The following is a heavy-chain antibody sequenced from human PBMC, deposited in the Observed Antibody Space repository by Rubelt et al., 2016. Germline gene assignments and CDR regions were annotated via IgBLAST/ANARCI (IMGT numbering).Heavy chain of an antibody. CDR1: GYTFTSYY. Sequence: QVQLVQSGAEVKKPGASVKVSCKASGYTFTSYYMHWVRQAPGQGLEWMGIINPSGGSTRYDKKFQGGATMTRDTSTSTVYMELGSLRSEDAAVYYWARDPGPRGNDYWGQGTLVTVSS. V-gene: IGHV1-46*03. D-gene: IGHD3-10*01. CDR2: INPSGGST. J-gene: IGHJ4*02. CDR3: ARDPGPRGNDY.